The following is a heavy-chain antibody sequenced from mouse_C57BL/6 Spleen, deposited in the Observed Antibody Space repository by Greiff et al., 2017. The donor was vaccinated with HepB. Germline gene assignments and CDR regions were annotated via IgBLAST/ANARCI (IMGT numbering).Heavy chain of an antibody. D-gene: IGHD1-1*01. CDR3: ARSHYYYGSSPFAY. CDR2: IHPNSGST. CDR1: GYTFTSYW. Sequence: QVQLQQPGAELVKPGASVKLSCKASGYTFTSYWMHWVKQRPGQGLEWIGMIHPNSGSTNYNEKFKSKATLTVDKSSSTAYMQLSSLTSEDSAVYYCARSHYYYGSSPFAYWGQGTLVTVSA. J-gene: IGHJ3*01. V-gene: IGHV1-64*01.